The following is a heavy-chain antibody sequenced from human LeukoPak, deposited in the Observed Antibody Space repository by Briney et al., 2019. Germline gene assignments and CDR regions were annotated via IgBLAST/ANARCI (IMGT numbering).Heavy chain of an antibody. Sequence: SLRLSCAASGFTFSSYEMNWVRQPPGNGLEWVSYISSSGSTINYADFVKGRFTISRDNAKNSPYLKMNSLRAEDTAVYYCAELGITMIGGVWGKGTTVTISS. CDR1: GFTFSSYE. CDR2: ISSSGSTI. V-gene: IGHV3-48*03. J-gene: IGHJ6*04. D-gene: IGHD3-10*02. CDR3: AELGITMIGGV.